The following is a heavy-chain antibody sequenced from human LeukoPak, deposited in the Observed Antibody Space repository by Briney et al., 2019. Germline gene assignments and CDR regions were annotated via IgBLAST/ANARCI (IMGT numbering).Heavy chain of an antibody. D-gene: IGHD1-26*01. CDR1: GFTFSSCA. V-gene: IGHV3-30*09. CDR2: ISYDGSNK. J-gene: IGHJ4*02. CDR3: ARETRATGSPGLDY. Sequence: GGSLRLSCAASGFTFSSCAMHWVRQAPGKGLEWVAVISYDGSNKYYADSVKGRFAISRDNSKNTLYLQMNSLRAEDTAVYYCARETRATGSPGLDYWGQGTLVTVSS.